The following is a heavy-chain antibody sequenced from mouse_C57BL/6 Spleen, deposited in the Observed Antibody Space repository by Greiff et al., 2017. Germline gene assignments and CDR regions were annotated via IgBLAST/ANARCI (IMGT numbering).Heavy chain of an antibody. D-gene: IGHD2-4*01. CDR2: IDPETGGT. Sequence: VQLQQSGAELVRPGASVTLSCKASGYTFTDYEMHWVKQTPVHGLEWIGAIDPETGGTAYNQKFKGKAILTADKSSSTAYMERRSLTSEDSAVYYCRIYYDPYFDYWGQGTTLTVSS. CDR1: GYTFTDYE. V-gene: IGHV1-15*01. CDR3: RIYYDPYFDY. J-gene: IGHJ2*01.